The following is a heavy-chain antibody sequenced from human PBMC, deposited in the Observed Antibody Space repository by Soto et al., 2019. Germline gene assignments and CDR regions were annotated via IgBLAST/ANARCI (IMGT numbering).Heavy chain of an antibody. CDR2: INKSGGSR. CDR3: AKAAEMTTIPSDY. J-gene: IGHJ4*02. CDR1: GFTFNTFA. V-gene: IGHV3-23*01. Sequence: EVLLLESGGGLVQPGGSLRLSCAASGFTFNTFAMTWVRQAPGRGLDWVSRINKSGGSRYYADSVKGRFTVSRDNSNNTLYQQMNSLRAEDTDIYSCAKAAEMTTIPSDYWGQGAQVTVSS. D-gene: IGHD4-17*01.